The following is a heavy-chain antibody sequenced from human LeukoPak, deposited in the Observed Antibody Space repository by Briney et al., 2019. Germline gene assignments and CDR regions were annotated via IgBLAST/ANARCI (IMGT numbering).Heavy chain of an antibody. D-gene: IGHD5-24*01. CDR1: GFTFDNYA. J-gene: IGHJ4*02. CDR2: ISDSGGNT. V-gene: IGHV3-23*01. CDR3: AKVGYNTCFDY. Sequence: PGGSLRLSCAASGFTFDNYAMAWVRQPPGKGLDYVSSISDSGGNTNYADSVKGRFTISRDNSKNTVYLQMNSLRAEDTALYYCAKVGYNTCFDYWGQGTLVTVSS.